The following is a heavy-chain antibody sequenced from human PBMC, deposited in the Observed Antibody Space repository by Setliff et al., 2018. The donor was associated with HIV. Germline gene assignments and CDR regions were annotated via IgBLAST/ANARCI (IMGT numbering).Heavy chain of an antibody. J-gene: IGHJ4*02. V-gene: IGHV4-39*01. CDR3: ARHRASSSGFPLDF. CDR2: INHSGNT. D-gene: IGHD6-6*01. Sequence: PSETLSLTCSVYGDSIGSNTFYWGWLRQPPGKEPEWIGSINHSGNTYYYPSLKSRVTMSVDTSKNRFSLRLSSVTATATAVYYCARHRASSSGFPLDFWGQGILVTVSS. CDR1: GDSIGSNTFY.